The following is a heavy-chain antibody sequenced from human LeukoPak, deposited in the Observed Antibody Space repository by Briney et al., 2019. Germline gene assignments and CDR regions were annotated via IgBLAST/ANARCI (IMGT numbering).Heavy chain of an antibody. CDR3: ARDYGDRAGFDY. CDR1: GGSISSYY. J-gene: IGHJ4*02. V-gene: IGHV4-59*01. D-gene: IGHD4-17*01. Sequence: SETLSLTCTVSGGSISSYYWSWIRQPPGKGLEWIGYIFYSGSTNYNPSLKSRVTISVDTSKNQFSLKLSSVTAADTAVYYCARDYGDRAGFDYWGQGTLVSVSS. CDR2: IFYSGST.